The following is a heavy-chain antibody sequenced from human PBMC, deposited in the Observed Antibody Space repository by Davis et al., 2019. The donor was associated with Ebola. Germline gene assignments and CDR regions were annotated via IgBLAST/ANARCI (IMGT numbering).Heavy chain of an antibody. J-gene: IGHJ3*02. CDR2: ISGSDGST. V-gene: IGHV3-23*01. Sequence: PGGSLRLSCEVSGFTFSNYAMGWVRQAPGKGLAWVSGISGSDGSTYDAASVKGRFTISRDNSKNTLYLQMNSLRPEDTALYYCAKDLAIRWTERLRHDTFDITSQGTMVTVSS. CDR3: AKDLAIRWTERLRHDTFDI. CDR1: GFTFSNYA. D-gene: IGHD4-23*01.